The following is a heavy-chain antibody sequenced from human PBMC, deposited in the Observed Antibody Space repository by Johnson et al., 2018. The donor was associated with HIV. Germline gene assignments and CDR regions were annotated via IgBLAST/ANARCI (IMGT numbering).Heavy chain of an antibody. CDR2: INWNGDSI. CDR1: GFTFDDYG. Sequence: VQLVESGGGVVRPGGSLRLSCAASGFTFDDYGMSWVRQAPGKGLEWVSGINWNGDSIGYVDSVKGRFTISRDNVKRSLYLQMNSLRVEDTALYYCARVRTVDSSGYHDAFDIGGQGTMVTVSS. D-gene: IGHD3-22*01. J-gene: IGHJ3*02. V-gene: IGHV3-20*04. CDR3: ARVRTVDSSGYHDAFDI.